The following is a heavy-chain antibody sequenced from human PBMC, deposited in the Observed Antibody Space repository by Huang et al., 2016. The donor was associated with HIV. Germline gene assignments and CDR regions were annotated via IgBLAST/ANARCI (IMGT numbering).Heavy chain of an antibody. J-gene: IGHJ5*02. CDR2: ISYDGRNK. V-gene: IGHV3-30*04. Sequence: QVQLVESGGGLVQPGRSLRLSCAASGFTFTNSAIHGVRPARGKGVGWVAFISYDGRNKFYADSVKGRFTISRDNSKSTLYLLMNSLRVDDTALYYCARSAVPGDGDWFDPWGQGTLVTVSS. CDR3: ARSAVPGDGDWFDP. CDR1: GFTFTNSA. D-gene: IGHD6-19*01.